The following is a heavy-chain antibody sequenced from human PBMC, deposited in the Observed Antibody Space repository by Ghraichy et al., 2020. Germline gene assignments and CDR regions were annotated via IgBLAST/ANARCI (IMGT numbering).Heavy chain of an antibody. CDR3: ARTSTYYYDSSGYYFDY. J-gene: IGHJ4*02. Sequence: SETLSLTCAVYGGSFSGYYWSWIRQPPGKGLEWIGEINHSGSTNYNPSLKSRVTISVDTSKNQFSLKLSSVTAADTAVYYCARTSTYYYDSSGYYFDYWGQGTLVTVSS. CDR2: INHSGST. CDR1: GGSFSGYY. V-gene: IGHV4-34*01. D-gene: IGHD3-22*01.